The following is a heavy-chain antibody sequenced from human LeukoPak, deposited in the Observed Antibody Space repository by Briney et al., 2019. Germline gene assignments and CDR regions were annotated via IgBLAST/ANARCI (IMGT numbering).Heavy chain of an antibody. D-gene: IGHD2-15*01. J-gene: IGHJ4*02. Sequence: GGSLRLSCAVSGFTSSSYWMSWVRQAPGKGLEWVANIKQDGSEKYYVDSVKGRFTISRDNAKNSLYLQMNSLRAEDTAVYYCARAPYCIGGSCRFDYWGQGTLVTVSS. CDR2: IKQDGSEK. V-gene: IGHV3-7*03. CDR1: GFTSSSYW. CDR3: ARAPYCIGGSCRFDY.